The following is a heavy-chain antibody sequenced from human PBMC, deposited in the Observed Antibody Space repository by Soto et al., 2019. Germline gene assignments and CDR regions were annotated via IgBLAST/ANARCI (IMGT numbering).Heavy chain of an antibody. CDR3: ARGITIFTVVDA. CDR1: GYTFTSYD. CDR2: MNPNSGNT. V-gene: IGHV1-8*01. Sequence: QVQLVQSGAEGKKPGASVKVSCKASGYTFTSYDINWVRQATGQGLEWMGWMNPNSGNTGYAQKSKGRVTMTRNTSISTAYMELRSLRSEDTGVYYCARGITIFTVVDAGGQGTLVTVSS. D-gene: IGHD3-3*01. J-gene: IGHJ4*02.